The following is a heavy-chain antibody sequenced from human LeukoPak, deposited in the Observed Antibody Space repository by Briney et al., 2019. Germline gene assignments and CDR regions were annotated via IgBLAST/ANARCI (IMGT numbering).Heavy chain of an antibody. J-gene: IGHJ6*02. CDR2: IYYSGST. Sequence: TSETLSLTCTVSGGSISSYFWSWIRQPPGKGLEWIGHIYYSGSTNYNPSLKSRVTVSVDTSKNQFSLKLSSVTAADTAVYYCARGAGNYYFYGMDVWGQGTTVTVSS. CDR1: GGSISSYF. CDR3: ARGAGNYYFYGMDV. V-gene: IGHV4-59*01.